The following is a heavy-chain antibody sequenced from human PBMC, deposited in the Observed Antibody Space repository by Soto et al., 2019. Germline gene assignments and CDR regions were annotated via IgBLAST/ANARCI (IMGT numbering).Heavy chain of an antibody. D-gene: IGHD3-22*01. CDR1: GFTFSSYG. J-gene: IGHJ4*02. Sequence: GGSLRLSCAASGFTFSSYGMHWVRQAPGKGLEWVAVISYDGSNKYYADSVKGRFTISRDNSKNTLYLQMNSLRAEDTAVYYCAKDPNYYDSSGYYDYWGQGNLVTVSS. V-gene: IGHV3-30*18. CDR3: AKDPNYYDSSGYYDY. CDR2: ISYDGSNK.